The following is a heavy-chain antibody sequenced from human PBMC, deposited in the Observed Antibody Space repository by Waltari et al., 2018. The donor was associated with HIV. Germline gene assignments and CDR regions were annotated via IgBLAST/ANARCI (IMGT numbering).Heavy chain of an antibody. D-gene: IGHD1-1*01. J-gene: IGHJ5*02. CDR2: IYHSGST. Sequence: QVQLQESGPGLVKPSETLSLTCAVSGYSISSGYYWGWIRQPPGKGLEWIGSIYHSGSTYYNPSLKSRVTISVDTSKNQFSLKLSSVTAADTAVYYCARAPTGPDGDWFDPWGQGTLVTVSS. CDR1: GYSISSGYY. V-gene: IGHV4-38-2*01. CDR3: ARAPTGPDGDWFDP.